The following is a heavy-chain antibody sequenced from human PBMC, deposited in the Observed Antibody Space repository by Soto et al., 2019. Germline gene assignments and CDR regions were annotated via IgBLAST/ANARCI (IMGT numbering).Heavy chain of an antibody. V-gene: IGHV3-53*01. D-gene: IGHD6-13*01. CDR1: GFPFDDFA. CDR3: ARSPRSSPYFDY. CDR2: IYSGGYT. J-gene: IGHJ4*02. Sequence: GGSLRLSCTGSGFPFDDFAINWVRQAPGKGLEWVSVIYSGGYTAYGDSVKGRFTISADRSINTAYLQWNSLEASDTAFYFCARSPRSSPYFDYWGQGALVTVSS.